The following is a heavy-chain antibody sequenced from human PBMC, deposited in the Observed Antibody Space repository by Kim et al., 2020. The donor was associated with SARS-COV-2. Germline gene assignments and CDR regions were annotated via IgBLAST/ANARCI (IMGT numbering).Heavy chain of an antibody. J-gene: IGHJ6*03. CDR3: ARDRYYYDSSGYYPTYMDV. Sequence: ASVKVSCKASGYTFTSYGISWVRQAPGQGLEWMGWISAYNGNTNYAQKLQGRVTMTTDTSTSTAYMELRSLRSDDTAVYYCARDRYYYDSSGYYPTYMDVWGKGTTVTVSS. D-gene: IGHD3-22*01. V-gene: IGHV1-18*01. CDR1: GYTFTSYG. CDR2: ISAYNGNT.